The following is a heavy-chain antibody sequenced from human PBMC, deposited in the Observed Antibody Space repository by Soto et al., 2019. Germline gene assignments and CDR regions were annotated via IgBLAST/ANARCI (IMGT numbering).Heavy chain of an antibody. CDR3: ARSIAARRTVDY. CDR1: GSTFTAYH. J-gene: IGHJ4*01. CDR2: VNPNSGGT. D-gene: IGHD6-6*01. Sequence: ASVQVSCESSGSTFTAYHMHSVRHDPVQGLEWMGWVNPNSGGTNYAQKFQGRVTMTRDTSITTAYMELSRLRSDDTAVYYCARSIAARRTVDYWGQGSLVTASS. V-gene: IGHV1-2*02.